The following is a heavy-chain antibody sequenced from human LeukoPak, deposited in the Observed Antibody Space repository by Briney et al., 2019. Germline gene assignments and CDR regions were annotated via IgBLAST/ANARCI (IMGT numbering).Heavy chain of an antibody. J-gene: IGHJ4*02. V-gene: IGHV4-61*02. CDR1: GGSISSGSYY. CDR3: ARDSKTLDY. CDR2: IYTSGST. Sequence: PSETLSLTCAVSGGSISSGSYYWSWIRQPAGKGLEWIGRIYTSGSTNYSPSLKSRVTISVDTSKNQFSLKLSSVTAADTAVYYCARDSKTLDYWGQGTLVTVSS.